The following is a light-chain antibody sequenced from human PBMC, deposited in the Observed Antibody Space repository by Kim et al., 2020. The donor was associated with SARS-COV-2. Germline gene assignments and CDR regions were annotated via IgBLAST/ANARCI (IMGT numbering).Light chain of an antibody. Sequence: KAVTLCGTRDTGGIAINCATRYQTRPGSAPTTVIYEDNQRPSGVPDRFSGSIDSSSNSASLTISGLKTEDEADYYCQSYDSSNHVVFGGGTKLTVL. CDR3: QSYDSSNHVV. J-gene: IGLJ2*01. CDR1: TGGIAINC. CDR2: EDN. V-gene: IGLV6-57*03.